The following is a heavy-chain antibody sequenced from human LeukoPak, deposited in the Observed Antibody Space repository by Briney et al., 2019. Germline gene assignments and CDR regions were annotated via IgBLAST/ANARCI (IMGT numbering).Heavy chain of an antibody. J-gene: IGHJ5*02. CDR2: INHSGST. CDR3: ARGRGAGSYNL. Sequence: SETLSLTCAVYGGSFSGYYWSWIRQPPGKGLEWIGEINHSGSTNYNPSLKSRVTISVDTSKNQFYLKLSSVTAADTAVYYCARGRGAGSYNLWGQGTLVTVSS. CDR1: GGSFSGYY. V-gene: IGHV4-34*01. D-gene: IGHD1-26*01.